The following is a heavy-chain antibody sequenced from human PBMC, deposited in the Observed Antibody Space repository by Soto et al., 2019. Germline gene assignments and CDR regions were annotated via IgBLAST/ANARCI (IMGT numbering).Heavy chain of an antibody. D-gene: IGHD1-26*01. CDR2: INPNSGGT. CDR1: GYTFTGYY. Sequence: GASVKVSCKASGYTFTGYYMHWVRQAPAQGLERMRWINPNSGGTNYAQKFQGRVTMTRDTTISTANKELSKLRTDDKAEYYCARAYILRGVGATGYWGEGALVTVSS. CDR3: ARAYILRGVGATGY. J-gene: IGHJ4*02. V-gene: IGHV1-2*02.